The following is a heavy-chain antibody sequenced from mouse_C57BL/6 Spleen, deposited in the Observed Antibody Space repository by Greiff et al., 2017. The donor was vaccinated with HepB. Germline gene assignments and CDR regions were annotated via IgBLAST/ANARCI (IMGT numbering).Heavy chain of an antibody. CDR3: ARPYYGSLYYFDY. V-gene: IGHV1-42*01. CDR2: INPSTGGT. D-gene: IGHD1-1*01. Sequence: VQLQQSGPELVKPGASVKISCKASGYSFTGYYMNWVKQSPEKSLEWIGEINPSTGGTTYNQKFKAKATLTVDKSSSTAYMQLKSLTSEDSAVYYCARPYYGSLYYFDYWGQGTTLTVSS. CDR1: GYSFTGYY. J-gene: IGHJ2*01.